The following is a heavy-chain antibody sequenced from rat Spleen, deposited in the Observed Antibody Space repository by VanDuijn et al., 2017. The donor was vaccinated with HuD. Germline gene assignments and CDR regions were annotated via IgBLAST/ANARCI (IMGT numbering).Heavy chain of an antibody. J-gene: IGHJ3*01. D-gene: IGHD4-3*01. CDR1: GFTFSDYY. CDR3: AREIIRGTKDWFTH. Sequence: EVQLVESGGVLVQPGRSMKLSCAASGFTFSDYYMAWVRQAPKKGLEWVASISSDGGRNFYRDSVKGRFTISRDNAKRSLYLQMDSLRSEDTATYYCAREIIRGTKDWFTHWGQGTLVTVSS. V-gene: IGHV5-25*01. CDR2: ISSDGGRN.